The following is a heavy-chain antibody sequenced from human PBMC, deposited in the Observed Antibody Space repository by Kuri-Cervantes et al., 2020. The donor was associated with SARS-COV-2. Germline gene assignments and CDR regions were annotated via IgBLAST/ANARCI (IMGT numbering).Heavy chain of an antibody. J-gene: IGHJ4*02. D-gene: IGHD6-6*01. Sequence: GESLKISCAASGFTFSSYAMHWVRQAPGKGLEWVAVISYGGSNKYYADSVKGRFTISRDNSKNTLYLQMNSLRAEDTAVYYCARDFIGSSSFDYWGQGTLVTVSS. CDR2: ISYGGSNK. CDR1: GFTFSSYA. CDR3: ARDFIGSSSFDY. V-gene: IGHV3-30*04.